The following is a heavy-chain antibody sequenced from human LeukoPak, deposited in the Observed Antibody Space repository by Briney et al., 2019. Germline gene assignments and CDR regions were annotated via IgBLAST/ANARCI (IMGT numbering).Heavy chain of an antibody. CDR2: IYHSGST. CDR3: ARDGYDSSGYPSDAFDI. D-gene: IGHD3-22*01. J-gene: IGHJ3*02. CDR1: GGSISSSNW. V-gene: IGHV4-4*02. Sequence: SGTLSLTCAVSGGSISSSNWWSWVRQPPGKGLEWIGEIYHSGSTNYNPSLKSRVTISVDKSKNQFSLKLSSVTAADTAVYYCARDGYDSSGYPSDAFDIWGQGTMVTVSS.